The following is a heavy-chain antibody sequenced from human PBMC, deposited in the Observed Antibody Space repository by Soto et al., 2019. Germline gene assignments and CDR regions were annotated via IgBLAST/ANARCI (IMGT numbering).Heavy chain of an antibody. J-gene: IGHJ4*02. CDR3: ANTPFITGTLDY. CDR2: INAGNGNT. Sequence: ASVKVSCKASGYTFTSYAMHWVRQAPGQRLEWMGWINAGNGNTKYSQKFQGRVTITRDTSASTAYMELSSLRSEDTAVYYCANTPFITGTLDYWGQGTLVTVSS. V-gene: IGHV1-3*01. CDR1: GYTFTSYA. D-gene: IGHD1-20*01.